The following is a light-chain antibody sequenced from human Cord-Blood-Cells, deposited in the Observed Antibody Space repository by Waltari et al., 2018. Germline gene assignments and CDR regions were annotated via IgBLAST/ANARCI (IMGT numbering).Light chain of an antibody. CDR1: SSAVGGYNY. V-gene: IGLV2-14*01. CDR2: EVS. J-gene: IGLJ1*01. CDR3: SSYTSSSTQV. Sequence: QSALTQPASVSGSPGQSITISCTGTSSAVGGYNYLSWYQQHPGKAPKLMIYEVSNRPSGVSNRFSGSKSGNTASLTISGLQAEDEADYYCSSYTSSSTQVFGTGTKVTVL.